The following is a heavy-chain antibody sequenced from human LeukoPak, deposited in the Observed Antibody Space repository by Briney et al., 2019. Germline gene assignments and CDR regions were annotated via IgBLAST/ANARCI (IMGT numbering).Heavy chain of an antibody. CDR3: ARELRTFDS. J-gene: IGHJ4*02. V-gene: IGHV3-7*01. CDR2: IKHDGDEL. CDR1: GFTFSSYW. D-gene: IGHD3-16*01. Sequence: GGSLRLSCAASGFTFSSYWMTWVRQAPGKGLEWVANIKHDGDELNYVDSVEDRFTISRDNAKNSLYLHMTDLRAEDTAVYYCARELRTFDSWGQGTLVTVSS.